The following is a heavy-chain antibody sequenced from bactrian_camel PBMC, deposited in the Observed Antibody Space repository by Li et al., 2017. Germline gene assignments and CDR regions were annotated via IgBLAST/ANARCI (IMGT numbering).Heavy chain of an antibody. J-gene: IGHJ4*01. V-gene: IGHV3S55*01. D-gene: IGHD2*01. CDR2: IDSEGRS. CDR1: GYTYSSYC. Sequence: VQLVESGGGSVQAGGSLRLSCAVSGYTYSSYCMGWFRQAPGKEREGVAAIDSEGRSTYADSVKGRFTISQGNAENTLYLQMNSLQVEDTDVYYCATTHTPSTSYEGQGTQVTVS.